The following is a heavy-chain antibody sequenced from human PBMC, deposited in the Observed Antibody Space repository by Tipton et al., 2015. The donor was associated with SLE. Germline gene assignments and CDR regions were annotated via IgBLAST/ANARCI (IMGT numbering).Heavy chain of an antibody. V-gene: IGHV3-7*03. D-gene: IGHD3-9*01. Sequence: GSLRLSCAASGFTFSSYWMSWVRQAPGKGLEWVANIKQDGSEKYYVDSVKGRFTISRDNAKNSLYLQMNSLRAEDTAVYYCARGTDDILTGYYNVYYFDYWGQGTLVTVSS. J-gene: IGHJ4*02. CDR3: ARGTDDILTGYYNVYYFDY. CDR1: GFTFSSYW. CDR2: IKQDGSEK.